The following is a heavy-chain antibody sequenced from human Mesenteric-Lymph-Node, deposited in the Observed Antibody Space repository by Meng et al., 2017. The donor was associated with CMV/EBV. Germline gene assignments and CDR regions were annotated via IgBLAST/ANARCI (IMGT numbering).Heavy chain of an antibody. Sequence: GESLKISCKGSGYSFANHWIAWVRLMSGKGLEWMGNTYPGDSQTRYSPSFQGQVTISADESISTAYLQWSSLKASDSAIYYCARLKGSRVPHCGSANCLYGMDVWGRGTTVTVSS. V-gene: IGHV5-51*01. D-gene: IGHD2-2*01. J-gene: IGHJ6*02. CDR3: ARLKGSRVPHCGSANCLYGMDV. CDR1: GYSFANHW. CDR2: TYPGDSQT.